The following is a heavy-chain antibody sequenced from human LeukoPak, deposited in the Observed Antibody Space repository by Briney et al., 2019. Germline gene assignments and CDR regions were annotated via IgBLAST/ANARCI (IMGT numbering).Heavy chain of an antibody. D-gene: IGHD6-19*01. CDR3: VRGTLYSGWSYYFDS. V-gene: IGHV4-39*07. CDR1: GGSIPISTYY. CDR2: IYYSGTT. Sequence: SETLSLTCTVSGGSIPISTYYWGWVRQPPGKGLEWIGSIYYSGTTKYNPSLKSRVTISVDNSNNKFSLRLSSVTAADTALYYCVRGTLYSGWSYYFDSWGQGTLVTVSS. J-gene: IGHJ4*02.